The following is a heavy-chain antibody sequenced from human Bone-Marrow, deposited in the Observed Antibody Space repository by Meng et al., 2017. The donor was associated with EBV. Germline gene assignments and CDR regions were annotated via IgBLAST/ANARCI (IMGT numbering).Heavy chain of an antibody. Sequence: GSGPGRWKPSGTLSLTCAVSGDSISSNNWWSWVRQSPGKGLEWIGEIYHIGSTNYNPSLKSRVTISVDRSKNQLSLKVRSVTAADTAVYYCARRALAGDVSVYFDYWDQGTLVTVSS. CDR3: ARRALAGDVSVYFDY. CDR1: GDSISSNNW. J-gene: IGHJ4*02. D-gene: IGHD2-21*01. V-gene: IGHV4-4*02. CDR2: IYHIGST.